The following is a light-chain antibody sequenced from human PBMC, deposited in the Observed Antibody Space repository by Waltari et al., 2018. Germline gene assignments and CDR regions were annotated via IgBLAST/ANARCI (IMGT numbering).Light chain of an antibody. V-gene: IGLV4-69*01. CDR1: SGHSSNV. Sequence: QLVLTQSPSASASLGASVKLTCTLSSGHSSNVIAWLQQQPEKGPRYLMKVNRDGSHSKGDEIPVRFSGSTSGAERYLTISSVQPEDEADYYCQTGGHGTWVFGGGTKLTVL. CDR3: QTGGHGTWV. J-gene: IGLJ3*02. CDR2: VNRDGSH.